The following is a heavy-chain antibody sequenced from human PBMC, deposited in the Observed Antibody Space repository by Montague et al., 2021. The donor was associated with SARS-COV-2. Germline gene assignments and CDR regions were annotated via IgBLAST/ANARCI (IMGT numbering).Heavy chain of an antibody. J-gene: IGHJ3*02. CDR1: GFPFSSYA. D-gene: IGHD3-3*01. CDR3: AKDLRGRIFGVVIMPYDAFDI. V-gene: IGHV3-23*01. Sequence: SLRLSCAASGFPFSSYAMSWVRQAPGKGLEWVSAISGSGGSTYYADSVKGRFTISRDNSKSTLYLQMNSLRAEDTAVYYCAKDLRGRIFGVVIMPYDAFDIWGQGTMVTVSS. CDR2: ISGSGGST.